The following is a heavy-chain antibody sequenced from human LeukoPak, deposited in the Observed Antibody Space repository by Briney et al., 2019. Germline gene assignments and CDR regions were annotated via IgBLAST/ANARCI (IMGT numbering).Heavy chain of an antibody. D-gene: IGHD5-18*01. CDR2: IYYAGRST. CDR3: ARGRYSYGPSRGMDV. V-gene: IGHV4-59*12. J-gene: IGHJ6*02. CDR1: GGSISNYY. Sequence: SETLSLTCTVSGGSISNYYWTWIRQPPGRGLEWIGYIYYAGRSTNYNPSLKSRVTISLDTSKNQFSLKLSSVTAADTAVYYCARGRYSYGPSRGMDVWGQGTTVTVSS.